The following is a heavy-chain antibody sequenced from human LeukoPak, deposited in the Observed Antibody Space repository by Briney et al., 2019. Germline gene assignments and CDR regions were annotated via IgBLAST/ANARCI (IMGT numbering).Heavy chain of an antibody. CDR2: IYTCVRR. Sequence: CAASGITVSPNYVTWARQTPGKGLRWGSVIYTCVRRYYADSVKGRLTISRDNSKNTLYLPMNSLRSEDTAVYYCARDRGITGATIWFDPWGHGNPFTASS. CDR1: GITVSPNY. J-gene: IGHJ5*02. CDR3: ARDRGITGATIWFDP. V-gene: IGHV3-66*03. D-gene: IGHD1-7*01.